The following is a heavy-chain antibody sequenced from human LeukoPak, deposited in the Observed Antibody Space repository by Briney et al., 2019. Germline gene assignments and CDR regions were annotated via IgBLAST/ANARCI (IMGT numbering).Heavy chain of an antibody. Sequence: GGSLRLSCAASGFTFNNYAMNWVRQAPGKGLEWVSYISSSGSTIYYADSVKGRFTISRDNAKNSLYLQMNSLRAEDTAVYYCARGGGVSYGDYEDNWFDPWGQGTLVTVSS. V-gene: IGHV3-48*03. D-gene: IGHD4-17*01. J-gene: IGHJ5*02. CDR1: GFTFNNYA. CDR3: ARGGGVSYGDYEDNWFDP. CDR2: ISSSGSTI.